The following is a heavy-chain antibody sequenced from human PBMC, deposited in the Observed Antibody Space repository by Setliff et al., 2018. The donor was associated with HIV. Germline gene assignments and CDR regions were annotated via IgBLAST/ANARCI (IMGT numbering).Heavy chain of an antibody. Sequence: LSLTCAVSGGSISSSNWWSWVRQPPGKGLEWIGEIYFSGHTNYNPSLKSRVTLSLDNSKNQFSLKLTSVTAADTAVYYCARVSRGGSSPGGFDPWGQGTLVTVSS. CDR1: GGSISSSNW. CDR3: ARVSRGGSSPGGFDP. D-gene: IGHD6-6*01. V-gene: IGHV4-4*02. J-gene: IGHJ5*02. CDR2: IYFSGHT.